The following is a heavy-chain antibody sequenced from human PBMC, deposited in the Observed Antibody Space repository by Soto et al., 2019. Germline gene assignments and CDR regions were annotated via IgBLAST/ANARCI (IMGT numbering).Heavy chain of an antibody. CDR2: IDPSDSDT. CDR1: GYSFTSYW. CDR3: ARTDLWTGYKGSEV. V-gene: IGHV5-10-1*01. J-gene: IGHJ6*02. Sequence: PGESLKISCKGSGYSFTSYWISWVRQLPGKGLEWLGRIDPSDSDTNYSPSFQGHVTISADKSISTAYLQWSSLKASDTAMYYWARTDLWTGYKGSEVWGQGTTVTV. D-gene: IGHD3-3*01.